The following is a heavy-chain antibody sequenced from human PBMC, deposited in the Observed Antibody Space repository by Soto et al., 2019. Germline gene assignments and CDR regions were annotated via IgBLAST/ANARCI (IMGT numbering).Heavy chain of an antibody. V-gene: IGHV4-31*02. CDR3: AREVSGTGAFDY. CDR2: IFDSGTT. Sequence: QVQLAQSGPGLVKPSQTLSLTCNISGGSITSTNHYWSWIRQSPREGLEWIGYIFDSGTTHYNPSFKGRVTTLGDTSQSQFSLTMHSVTVADSAVYYFAREVSGTGAFDYVGRGTLVTVSS. D-gene: IGHD2-8*02. CDR1: GGSITSTNHY. J-gene: IGHJ4*02.